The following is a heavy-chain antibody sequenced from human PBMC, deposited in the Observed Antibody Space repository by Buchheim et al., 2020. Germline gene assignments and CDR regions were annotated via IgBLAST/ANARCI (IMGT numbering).Heavy chain of an antibody. CDR1: GGSFSGYY. D-gene: IGHD6-6*01. CDR3: ARTLAALAPYYYYYYGMDV. Sequence: QVQLQQWGAGLLKPSETLSLTCAVYGGSFSGYYWSWIRQPPGKGLEWIGEINHSGSTNYNPSLKSRVTISVDTSKNQLSLKLSSVTAADTAVYYCARTLAALAPYYYYYYGMDVWGQGTT. V-gene: IGHV4-34*01. CDR2: INHSGST. J-gene: IGHJ6*02.